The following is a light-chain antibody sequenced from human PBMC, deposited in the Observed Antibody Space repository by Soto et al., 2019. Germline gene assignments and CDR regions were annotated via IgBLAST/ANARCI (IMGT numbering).Light chain of an antibody. V-gene: IGKV3-20*01. CDR1: QSVNSNY. CDR3: QHYDSSPPT. J-gene: IGKJ1*01. Sequence: EIVLTQSPGTLSLSPGERATLSCRASQSVNSNYLAWYQRKPGQAPRLLIYGASHRATDIPYRFSASGSGTDFTLTITRLEPEDFPVYFCQHYDSSPPTFGQGTKVESK. CDR2: GAS.